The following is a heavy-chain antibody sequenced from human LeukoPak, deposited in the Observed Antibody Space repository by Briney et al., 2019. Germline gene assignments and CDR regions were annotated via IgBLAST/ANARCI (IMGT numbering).Heavy chain of an antibody. J-gene: IGHJ4*02. D-gene: IGHD5-12*01. CDR3: AKGAYDYIEIAYFDY. Sequence: GGSLRLSCEASGFGFSTSWMTWVRQAPGKGLEWVANIRADGGEIYYVDSVKGRFAISRDNAKNSLYLQMDSLRVEDTAVYYCAKGAYDYIEIAYFDYWGQGSLVTVSS. V-gene: IGHV3-7*01. CDR1: GFGFSTSW. CDR2: IRADGGEI.